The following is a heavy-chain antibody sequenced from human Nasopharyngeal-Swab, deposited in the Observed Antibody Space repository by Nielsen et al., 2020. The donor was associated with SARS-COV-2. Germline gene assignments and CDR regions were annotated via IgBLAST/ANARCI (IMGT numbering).Heavy chain of an antibody. CDR3: ARGLGIFGFPRGGMDV. Sequence: ASVKVSCKASGYTFTSYAMHWVRQAPGQRLEWMRWINAGNGNTKYSQKFQGRVTITRDTSASTAYMELSSLRSEDTAVYYCARGLGIFGFPRGGMDVWGQGTTVTVSS. CDR1: GYTFTSYA. D-gene: IGHD3-3*01. J-gene: IGHJ6*02. CDR2: INAGNGNT. V-gene: IGHV1-3*01.